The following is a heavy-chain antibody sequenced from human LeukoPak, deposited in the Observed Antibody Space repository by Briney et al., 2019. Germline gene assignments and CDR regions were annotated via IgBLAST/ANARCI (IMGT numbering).Heavy chain of an antibody. V-gene: IGHV4-59*01. CDR3: AREYCSSPPGQFDS. CDR2: IYYSWST. D-gene: IGHD2-2*01. CDR1: GGSISGFY. J-gene: IGHJ4*02. Sequence: NPSETLSLTCSVSGGSISGFYWSWIRQPPGKGLEWIGYIYYSWSTDYNPSLKSRVTMSLDTSKNQFSLKLSSVTAADTAVYYCAREYCSSPPGQFDSWGQEPLVTVS.